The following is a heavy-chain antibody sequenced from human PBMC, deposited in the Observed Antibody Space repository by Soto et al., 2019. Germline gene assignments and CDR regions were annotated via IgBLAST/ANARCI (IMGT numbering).Heavy chain of an antibody. CDR1: GGSISSGDYY. Sequence: PSETLSLTCTVSGGSISSGDYYWSWIRQPPGKGLEWIGYTYYSGSTYYNPSLKSRVTISVDTSKNQFSLKLSSVTAADTAVYYCARVVGRYCSSTSCHRGDYYYYYGMDVWGQGTTVTVSS. D-gene: IGHD2-2*01. CDR3: ARVVGRYCSSTSCHRGDYYYYYGMDV. CDR2: TYYSGST. V-gene: IGHV4-30-4*01. J-gene: IGHJ6*02.